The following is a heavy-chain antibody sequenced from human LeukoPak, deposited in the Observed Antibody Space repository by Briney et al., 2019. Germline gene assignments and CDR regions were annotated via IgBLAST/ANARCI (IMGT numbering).Heavy chain of an antibody. J-gene: IGHJ4*02. V-gene: IGHV4-34*01. CDR1: GGSFSGYY. D-gene: IGHD6-6*01. Sequence: SETLSLTCAVYGGSFSGYYWSWIRQPPGKGLEWIGEINHSGSTNYNPSLKSRVTISVDTSKNQFSLKLSSVTAADTAVYYCARIPRSAGAAQRYFDYWGQGTLVTVSS. CDR3: ARIPRSAGAAQRYFDY. CDR2: INHSGST.